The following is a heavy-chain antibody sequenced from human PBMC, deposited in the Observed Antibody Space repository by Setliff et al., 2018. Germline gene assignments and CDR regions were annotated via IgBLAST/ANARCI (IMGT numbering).Heavy chain of an antibody. CDR3: ARDQRLSY. CDR2: IKQDGSEK. Sequence: GGSLRLSCAASGFTISNYWMSWVRQAPGKGLEWVANIKQDGSEKYYVDSVKGRFTISRDNGKNSVYLQMNSLRAEDTAVYYCARDQRLSYWGQGTLVTVSS. V-gene: IGHV3-7*01. CDR1: GFTISNYW. J-gene: IGHJ4*02.